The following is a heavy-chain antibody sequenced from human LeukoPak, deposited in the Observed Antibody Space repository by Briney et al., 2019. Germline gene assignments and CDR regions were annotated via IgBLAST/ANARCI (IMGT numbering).Heavy chain of an antibody. D-gene: IGHD6-19*01. Sequence: PSRALSLTCTVSGDPISSGGYYWSWIRQHPGKGLEWIGYIYHSGSTYYNPSLKSRLSISVDTSKNQFSLKLNSVTAADTAVYYCARTVARTWVDYWGQGTLVTVSS. CDR2: IYHSGST. CDR1: GDPISSGGYY. J-gene: IGHJ4*02. CDR3: ARTVARTWVDY. V-gene: IGHV4-31*03.